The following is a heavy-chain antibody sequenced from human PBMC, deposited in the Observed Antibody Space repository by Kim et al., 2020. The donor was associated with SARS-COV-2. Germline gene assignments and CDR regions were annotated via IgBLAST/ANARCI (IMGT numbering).Heavy chain of an antibody. Sequence: SETLSLTCTVSGGTLNRYYWSWIRQPAGKGLEWIGRIDSRGITNYHPSHKSRISMSLDTSQDQFSLKLTSVTAADPATYFCAGGRSSGTADAFDTWGQGTLVPVSS. CDR2: IDSRGIT. D-gene: IGHD3-22*01. CDR3: AGGRSSGTADAFDT. CDR1: GGTLNRYY. V-gene: IGHV4-4*07. J-gene: IGHJ3*02.